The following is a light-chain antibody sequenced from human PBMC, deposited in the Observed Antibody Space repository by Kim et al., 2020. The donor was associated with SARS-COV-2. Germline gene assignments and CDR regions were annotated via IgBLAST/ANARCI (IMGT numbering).Light chain of an antibody. J-gene: IGLJ3*02. CDR2: QDT. CDR1: KLGDKY. V-gene: IGLV3-1*01. CDR3: QAWDGSTV. Sequence: SYELTQPPSVSVSPGQTASITCSGDKLGDKYACWYQQKPGQSPVLVIYQDTKRPSGIPERFSGSNSGNTATLTISGTQAMDEAHYYCQAWDGSTVFGGGTKLTVL.